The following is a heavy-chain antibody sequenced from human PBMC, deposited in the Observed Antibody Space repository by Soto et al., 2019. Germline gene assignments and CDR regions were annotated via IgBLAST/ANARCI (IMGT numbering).Heavy chain of an antibody. CDR3: AGFGLNYCDSSGYTISNWFYP. D-gene: IGHD3-22*01. J-gene: IGHJ5*02. CDR2: IYYNGGT. CDR1: GGSISSYY. Sequence: PSETLSLTCTVSGGSISSYYWCWIRHPPRKGLEWFGYIYYNGGTTYNHTLKSRVTITVDTSKNEFSLKLSSVTAADTAAYYCAGFGLNYCDSSGYTISNWFYPWGQGTLVTVSS. V-gene: IGHV4-59*01.